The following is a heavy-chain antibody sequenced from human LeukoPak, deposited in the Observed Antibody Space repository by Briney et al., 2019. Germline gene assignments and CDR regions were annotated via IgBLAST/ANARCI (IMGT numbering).Heavy chain of an antibody. CDR1: GFTFSSYG. D-gene: IGHD1-14*01. V-gene: IGHV3-30*18. CDR3: AKDPGGGNPDL. J-gene: IGHJ2*01. CDR2: ISYDGSNK. Sequence: PGRSLRLSCAASGFTFSSYGMHWVRQAPGKGLEWVAVISYDGSNKYYADSVKGRFTISRDNSKNTLYLQMNSLRAEDTAVYYCAKDPGGGNPDLWGRGTLVTVSS.